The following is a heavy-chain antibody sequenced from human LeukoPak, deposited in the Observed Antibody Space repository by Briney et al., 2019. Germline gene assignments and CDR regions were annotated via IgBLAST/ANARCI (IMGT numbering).Heavy chain of an antibody. CDR3: ARHYCSSTSCYAGGDDWFDP. CDR1: GYSISSGYY. J-gene: IGHJ5*02. CDR2: IYHSGST. V-gene: IGHV4-38-2*01. D-gene: IGHD2-2*01. Sequence: SETLSLTCAVSGYSISSGYYWGWIRQPPGKGLEWIGSIYHSGSTYYNPSLKSRVTISVDTSKNQFSLKLSSVTAADTAVYYCARHYCSSTSCYAGGDDWFDPWGQGTLVTVSS.